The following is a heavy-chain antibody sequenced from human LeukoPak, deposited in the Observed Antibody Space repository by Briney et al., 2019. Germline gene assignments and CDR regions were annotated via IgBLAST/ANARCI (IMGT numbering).Heavy chain of an antibody. D-gene: IGHD3-10*01. Sequence: PGVSLRLSCVASGFSFDSYWMNWVRQAPGRGLEWVANINHDATEKYYVDSVKGRFTISRDNAKKSLYLQMNRLRADDTAVYYCASLWFGDPKSRWLQANDYWGQGTLVTVSS. J-gene: IGHJ4*02. CDR1: GFSFDSYW. CDR2: INHDATEK. V-gene: IGHV3-7*01. CDR3: ASLWFGDPKSRWLQANDY.